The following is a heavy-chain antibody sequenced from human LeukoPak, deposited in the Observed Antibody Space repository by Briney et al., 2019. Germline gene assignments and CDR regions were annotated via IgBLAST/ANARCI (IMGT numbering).Heavy chain of an antibody. D-gene: IGHD6-19*01. J-gene: IGHJ6*03. CDR2: IYYSGST. CDR1: GGSISSYY. Sequence: SETLSLTCTVSGGSISSYYWSWIRQPPGKGLEWIGYIYYSGSTNYNPSLKSRVTISVDTSKNQFSLKLNSVTAADTAVYYCARVPVAAHYYMDVWGKGTTVTISS. V-gene: IGHV4-59*01. CDR3: ARVPVAAHYYMDV.